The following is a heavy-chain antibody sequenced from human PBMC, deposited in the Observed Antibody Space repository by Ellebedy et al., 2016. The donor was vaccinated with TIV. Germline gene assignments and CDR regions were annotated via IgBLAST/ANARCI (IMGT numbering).Heavy chain of an antibody. J-gene: IGHJ6*02. CDR1: GFTVSTNY. Sequence: PGGSLRLSCAASGFTVSTNYVNWVRQAPGKGLEWVANIKQDGSEKYYVDSVKGRFTISRDNTKNSLYLQMNSLRSDDTAVYYCARDRTPWGGMDVWGQGTTVTVSS. V-gene: IGHV3-7*03. CDR2: IKQDGSEK. CDR3: ARDRTPWGGMDV. D-gene: IGHD1-1*01.